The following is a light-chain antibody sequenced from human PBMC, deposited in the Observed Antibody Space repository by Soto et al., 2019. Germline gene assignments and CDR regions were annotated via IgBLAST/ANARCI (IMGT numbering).Light chain of an antibody. CDR3: QHYSNWPPWT. CDR2: GAS. CDR1: QSVSIN. V-gene: IGKV3-15*01. Sequence: EIVMTQSPATLSVSPGERATLSCRASQSVSINLAWYQQKPGQAPRLLIYGASTRATGIPARFSGSGSGTEFTLTISSPQSEDFAVYYCQHYSNWPPWTFGQGTKVEIK. J-gene: IGKJ1*01.